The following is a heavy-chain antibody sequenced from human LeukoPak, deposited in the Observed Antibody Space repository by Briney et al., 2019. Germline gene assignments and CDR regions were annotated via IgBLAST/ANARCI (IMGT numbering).Heavy chain of an antibody. CDR1: GGSISSDDYC. J-gene: IGHJ3*02. D-gene: IGHD5-24*01. Sequence: SQTLSLTCSVSGGSISSDDYCWNWIRQHPGKGLEWIGYIYYSGSTYYNPSLKSRVALSVDTSKNQFSLKLSSLTAADTAVYYCAKSREEIRGLDAFDIWGQGTMVTVSS. CDR2: IYYSGST. V-gene: IGHV4-31*03. CDR3: AKSREEIRGLDAFDI.